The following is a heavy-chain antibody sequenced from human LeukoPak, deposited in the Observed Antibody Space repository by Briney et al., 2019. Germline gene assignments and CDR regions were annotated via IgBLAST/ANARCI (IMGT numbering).Heavy chain of an antibody. CDR1: GFTFSTYA. CDR2: ISDGVGSA. Sequence: PGGSLRLSCAASGFTFSTYAMGWARQAPGKGLEWVSGISDGVGSAYYADSVEGRFTISRDNSKNTLFLQMNSLRAEDTAVYYCAKRYYGSGNYDPLFEYWGQGTLVTVSS. CDR3: AKRYYGSGNYDPLFEY. J-gene: IGHJ4*02. V-gene: IGHV3-23*01. D-gene: IGHD3-10*01.